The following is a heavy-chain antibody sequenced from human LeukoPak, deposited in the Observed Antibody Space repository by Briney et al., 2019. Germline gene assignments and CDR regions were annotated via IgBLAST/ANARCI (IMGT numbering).Heavy chain of an antibody. V-gene: IGHV3-23*01. J-gene: IGHJ1*01. D-gene: IGHD5-18*01. CDR2: VSGSSHKI. CDR1: GITFSNYA. CDR3: AGRPTGYSSGYIF. Sequence: GGSLRLSCVASGITFSNYAMSWVRQAPNKGLDWVSVVSGSSHKIRYADSVKGRFTISRDNFENTLYLQMNNLRAEDTALYYCAGRPTGYSSGYIFWGQGALVTVSS.